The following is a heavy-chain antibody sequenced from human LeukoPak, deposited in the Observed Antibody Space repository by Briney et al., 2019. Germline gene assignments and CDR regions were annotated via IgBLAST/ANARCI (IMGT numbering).Heavy chain of an antibody. CDR1: RFTFSIFW. Sequence: PGGSLRLSCAASRFTFSIFWMSWVRQAPGKGLEWVANIQEDGSEIYYVDSVKGRFTISRDNAKNSLYVQMNSLRAEDTAVYYFARDWYPENYYNYMNVWGRGKAITVSS. D-gene: IGHD1-14*01. V-gene: IGHV3-7*01. J-gene: IGHJ6*03. CDR3: ARDWYPENYYNYMNV. CDR2: IQEDGSEI.